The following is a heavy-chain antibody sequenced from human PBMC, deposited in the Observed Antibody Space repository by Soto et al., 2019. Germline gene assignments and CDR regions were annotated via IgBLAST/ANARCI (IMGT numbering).Heavy chain of an antibody. Sequence: QVQLHESGPGLVRPSQTLSLTCNVSGSCISTADHYWSWIRQPPVKGLARIGYIYYRRSTYYNPALESRVDISIDKSNHQFFLTLTSVTAAETAVYCCVREYESGGYIGYWGQGPLVSVSS. J-gene: IGHJ4*02. CDR2: IYYRRST. D-gene: IGHD3-22*01. CDR3: VREYESGGYIGY. CDR1: GSCISTADHY. V-gene: IGHV4-30-4*01.